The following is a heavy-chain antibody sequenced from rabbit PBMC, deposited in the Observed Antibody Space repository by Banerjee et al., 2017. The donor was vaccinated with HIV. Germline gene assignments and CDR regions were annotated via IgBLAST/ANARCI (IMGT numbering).Heavy chain of an antibody. J-gene: IGHJ4*01. CDR2: IYAGDGST. CDR1: GIDFSSYYR. CDR3: ASYYSDGYAGDAYATGGYYFNL. Sequence: QQQLEESGGGLVKPGGTLTLTCKASGIDFSSYYRMCWVRQAPGRGLELIACIYAGDGSTDYASWVNGRFTISSDNAQNTVDLQMNSLTAADTATYFCASYYSDGYAGDAYATGGYYFNLWGPGTLVTVS. D-gene: IGHD6-1*01. V-gene: IGHV1S43*01.